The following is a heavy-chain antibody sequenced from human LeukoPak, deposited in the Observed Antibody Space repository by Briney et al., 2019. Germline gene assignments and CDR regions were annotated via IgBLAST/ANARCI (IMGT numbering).Heavy chain of an antibody. CDR3: ARCGFAGASGRYYYDYYYYMDV. CDR2: IKQDGSEK. Sequence: PGGSLRLSCAASGFTFSRYWMSWVRQAPGKGLEWVANIKQDGSEKYYVDSVKGRFTISRDNAKNSLNLQMNILRSEDTAVYYCARCGFAGASGRYYYDYYYYMDVWGKGTTVTVSS. D-gene: IGHD3-10*01. J-gene: IGHJ6*03. CDR1: GFTFSRYW. V-gene: IGHV3-7*01.